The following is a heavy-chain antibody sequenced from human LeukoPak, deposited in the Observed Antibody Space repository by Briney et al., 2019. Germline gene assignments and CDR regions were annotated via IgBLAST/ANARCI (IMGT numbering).Heavy chain of an antibody. D-gene: IGHD3-10*01. CDR2: INPNSGGT. J-gene: IGHJ4*02. Sequence: ASVKVSCKASGYTFTSYDINWVRQATGQGLEWMGWINPNSGGTNYAQKFQGRVTMTRDTSISTAYMELSRLRSDDTAVYYCARVLVRGVIDYWGQGTLVTVSS. CDR3: ARVLVRGVIDY. V-gene: IGHV1-2*02. CDR1: GYTFTSYD.